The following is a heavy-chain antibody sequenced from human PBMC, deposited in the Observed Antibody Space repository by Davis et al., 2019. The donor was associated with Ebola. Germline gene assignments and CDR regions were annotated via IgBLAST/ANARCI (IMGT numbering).Heavy chain of an antibody. V-gene: IGHV3-30*03. Sequence: PGGSLRLSCAASGFTFDDYAMHWVRQAPGKGLEWVAVISYDGSNKYYADSVKGRFTISRDNSKNTLYLQMNSLRAEDTAVYYCARAANDAFDIWGQGTMVTVSS. CDR2: ISYDGSNK. CDR3: ARAANDAFDI. J-gene: IGHJ3*02. CDR1: GFTFDDYA.